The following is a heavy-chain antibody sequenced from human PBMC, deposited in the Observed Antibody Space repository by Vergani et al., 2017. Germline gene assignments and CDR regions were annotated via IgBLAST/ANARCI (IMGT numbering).Heavy chain of an antibody. D-gene: IGHD1-26*01. CDR3: EREVGATDYDYYYMDV. CDR1: GGSISSYY. J-gene: IGHJ6*03. V-gene: IGHV4-59*01. Sequence: QVQLQESGPGLVKPSETLSLTCTVSGGSISSYYWSCIRQPPGKELEWFGYIYYSGSTNYKPSLKSRVTIAVDPSKNQISLKLSSVTAADTAVYYCEREVGATDYDYYYMDVWGKGTTVTVSS. CDR2: IYYSGST.